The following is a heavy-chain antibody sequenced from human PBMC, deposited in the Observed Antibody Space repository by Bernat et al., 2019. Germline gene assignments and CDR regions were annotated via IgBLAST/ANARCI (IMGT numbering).Heavy chain of an antibody. CDR2: IYYSGST. CDR1: GGSISSGIYY. CDR3: ARDSRGSYDFWSGYYPHYYYYYMDV. V-gene: IGHV4-31*03. J-gene: IGHJ6*03. Sequence: QLQLQESGPGLVKPSETLSLICTVSGGSISSGIYYWGWIRQHPGKGLEWIGYIYYSGSTYYNPSLKSRVTISVDTSKNQFSLKLSSVTAADTAVYYCARDSRGSYDFWSGYYPHYYYYYMDVWGKGTTVTVSS. D-gene: IGHD3-3*01.